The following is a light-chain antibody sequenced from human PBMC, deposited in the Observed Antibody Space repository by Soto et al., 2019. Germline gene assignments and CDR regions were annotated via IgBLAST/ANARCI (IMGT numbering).Light chain of an antibody. Sequence: QLVLTQSSSASASLGSSVKLTCTLSSGHSSYIIAWHQQQPGKAPRYLMKLEGSGSYNKGSGVPDRFSGSSSGADRYLTISNLQSEDEADYYCETWDSNTLQVFGGGTKLTVL. V-gene: IGLV4-60*03. J-gene: IGLJ2*01. CDR2: LEGSGSY. CDR1: SGHSSYI. CDR3: ETWDSNTLQV.